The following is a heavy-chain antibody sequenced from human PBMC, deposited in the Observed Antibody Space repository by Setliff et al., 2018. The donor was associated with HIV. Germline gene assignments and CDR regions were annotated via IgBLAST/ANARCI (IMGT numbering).Heavy chain of an antibody. CDR3: ARSSPYNRNWPVDF. CDR1: GGSISSDDYY. D-gene: IGHD1-1*01. CDR2: IYYSGST. Sequence: SETLSLTCTVSGGSISSDDYYWSWIRQHPGKGLEWIGYIYYSGSTYYNPSLESRVTISVDTSKNQFSLKLSSMTAADTAVYYCARSSPYNRNWPVDFWGQGTLVTVSS. V-gene: IGHV4-31*03. J-gene: IGHJ4*02.